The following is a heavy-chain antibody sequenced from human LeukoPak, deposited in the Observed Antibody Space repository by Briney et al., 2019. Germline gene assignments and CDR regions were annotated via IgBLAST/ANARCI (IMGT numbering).Heavy chain of an antibody. CDR3: ARGGHYYYDNYYMDV. CDR2: IIPIFGTA. J-gene: IGHJ6*03. Sequence: ASVKVSCKASGGTFSSYAISWVRQAPGQGLEWMGGIIPIFGTANYAQKLQGRVTMTADTSTSTAYMELRSLRSDDMAVYYCARGGHYYYDNYYMDVWGKGTTVTVSS. D-gene: IGHD3-22*01. CDR1: GGTFSSYA. V-gene: IGHV1-69*06.